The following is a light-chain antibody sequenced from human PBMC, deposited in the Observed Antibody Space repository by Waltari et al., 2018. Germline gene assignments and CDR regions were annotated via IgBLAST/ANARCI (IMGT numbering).Light chain of an antibody. J-gene: IGKJ4*01. CDR2: SAS. V-gene: IGKV1-39*01. CDR1: QSIDKKY. CDR3: QQSHTTPRFS. Sequence: DIQMTQSPSSLSASVGDRVTITCGASQSIDKKYLGWYQQKPGKAPKILIYSASTLQSGVPSRFSGSGSGTDFTLTISSLQPEDFATYYCQQSHTTPRFSFGGGTKVDIK.